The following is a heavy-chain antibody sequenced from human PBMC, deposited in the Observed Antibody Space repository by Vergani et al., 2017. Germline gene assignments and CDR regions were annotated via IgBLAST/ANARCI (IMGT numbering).Heavy chain of an antibody. Sequence: QVQLVQSGAEVKKPGASVKVSCKASGYTFTSYGISWVRQAPGQGLEWMGWNSAYNGNTNYAQKLQGRVTMTTDTSTSTAYMELRSLRSDDTAVYYCARVGLITGTTLELRSYWYFDLWGRGTLVTVSS. CDR1: GYTFTSYG. J-gene: IGHJ2*01. CDR3: ARVGLITGTTLELRSYWYFDL. CDR2: NSAYNGNT. D-gene: IGHD1-7*01. V-gene: IGHV1-18*04.